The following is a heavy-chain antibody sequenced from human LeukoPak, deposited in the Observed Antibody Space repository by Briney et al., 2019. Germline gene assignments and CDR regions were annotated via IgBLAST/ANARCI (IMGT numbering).Heavy chain of an antibody. D-gene: IGHD6-19*01. J-gene: IGHJ4*02. CDR1: GFTFSSYA. CDR2: ISYDGSNK. V-gene: IGHV3-30*04. CDR3: AKPVESGGWYGDFGY. Sequence: GGSLRLSCAASGFTFSSYAMHWVRQAPGKGLEGVAVISYDGSNKYYADSVKGRFTISRDNSKNTLYLQMNSLRVEDTAVYYCAKPVESGGWYGDFGYWGQGTLVTVSS.